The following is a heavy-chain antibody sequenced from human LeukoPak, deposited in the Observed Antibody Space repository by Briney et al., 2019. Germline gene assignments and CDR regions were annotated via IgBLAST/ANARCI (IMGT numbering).Heavy chain of an antibody. D-gene: IGHD6-19*01. CDR2: TYYSGST. J-gene: IGHJ6*03. CDR1: GGSISSYY. CDR3: ARDLAVAGDYYYYYYMDV. V-gene: IGHV4-59*01. Sequence: SETLSLTCTVSGGSISSYYWSWIRQPPGKGLEWIGYTYYSGSTNCNPSLKSRVTISVDASKNQFSLKLSSVTAADAPVYYCARDLAVAGDYYYYYYMDVWGKGTTVTVSS.